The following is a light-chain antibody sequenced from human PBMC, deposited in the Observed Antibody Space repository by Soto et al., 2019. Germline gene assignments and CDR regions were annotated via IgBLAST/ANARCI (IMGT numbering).Light chain of an antibody. CDR2: FAS. V-gene: IGKV1-39*01. CDR1: QSISSY. Sequence: DIQMTQSPSSLSASVGDRVTLTCRASQSISSYLNWYQLKPGRPPKLLIYFASSLQAGVPSRFSGAGSETDFTLTITDLQPEDFAVYYCQQYGRSPWTFGQGTKVEIK. CDR3: QQYGRSPWT. J-gene: IGKJ1*01.